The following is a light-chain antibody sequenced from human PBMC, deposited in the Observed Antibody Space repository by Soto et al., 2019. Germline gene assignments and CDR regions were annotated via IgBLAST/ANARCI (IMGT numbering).Light chain of an antibody. CDR1: RGHSNYA. CDR3: QTWATGSYV. V-gene: IGLV4-69*01. CDR2: VNSDGSH. Sequence: QSVLTQSPSASASLGASVKLTCTLSRGHSNYAIAWHQQQSEKGPRYLMKVNSDGSHSKGDGIPDRFSGSSSGAERYLSISSLQPEDEADYYCQTWATGSYVFGTGTKLTVL. J-gene: IGLJ1*01.